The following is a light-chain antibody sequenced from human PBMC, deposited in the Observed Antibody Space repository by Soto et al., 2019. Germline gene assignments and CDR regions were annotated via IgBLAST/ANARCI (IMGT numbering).Light chain of an antibody. J-gene: IGLJ2*01. Sequence: QSALTHPPSASGSPGQSVTISCTGTSSDVGGYDYVSWYQQHPGKAPKLMIYEVSKRPSGVPDRFFGSKSGNTASLTVSGLQAEDDADYYCSSYGGSDNFVVFGGGTQLTVL. V-gene: IGLV2-8*01. CDR3: SSYGGSDNFVV. CDR2: EVS. CDR1: SSDVGGYDY.